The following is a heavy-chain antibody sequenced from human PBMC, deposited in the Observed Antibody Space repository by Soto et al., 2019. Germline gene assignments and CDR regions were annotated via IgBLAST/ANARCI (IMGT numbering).Heavy chain of an antibody. Sequence: SVKVSCKASGGTFSSYTISWVRQAPGQGLEWMGRIIPILGIANYAQKFQGRVTITADKSTSTAYMELSSLRSEDTAVYYCATKPGVGYCSSTSCRDAFDVWGQGTMVTVSS. CDR3: ATKPGVGYCSSTSCRDAFDV. CDR1: GGTFSSYT. V-gene: IGHV1-69*02. D-gene: IGHD2-2*01. CDR2: IIPILGIA. J-gene: IGHJ3*01.